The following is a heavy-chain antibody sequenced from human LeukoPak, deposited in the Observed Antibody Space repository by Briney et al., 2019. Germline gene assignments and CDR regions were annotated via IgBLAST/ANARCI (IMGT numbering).Heavy chain of an antibody. V-gene: IGHV1-2*04. CDR3: ARAGWELLYYYYYMDV. J-gene: IGHJ6*03. CDR1: GHTFTNYY. CDR2: INPISGGT. D-gene: IGHD1-26*01. Sequence: ASVKVSCKASGHTFTNYYIHWVRQAPGQGLEWMGWINPISGGTNYAQTFQGWVTMTRDTSISTAYMELSRLRSDDTAVYYCARAGWELLYYYYYMDVWGKGTTVTVSS.